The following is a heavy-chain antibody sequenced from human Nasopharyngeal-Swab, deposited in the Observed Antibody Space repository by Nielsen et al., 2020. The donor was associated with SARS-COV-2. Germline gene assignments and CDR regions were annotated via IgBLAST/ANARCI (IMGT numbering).Heavy chain of an antibody. J-gene: IGHJ3*02. CDR3: AADATGTDAFDI. CDR2: LSYDGSNK. D-gene: IGHD6-13*01. V-gene: IGHV3-30*04. Sequence: GESLKISCAASGFTFSSYAMHWVRQAPGKGLEWVAVLSYDGSNKYSADSVKGRFTISRDNSKNTLYLQMNSLRAEDTAVYYCAADATGTDAFDIWGQGTMVTVSS. CDR1: GFTFSSYA.